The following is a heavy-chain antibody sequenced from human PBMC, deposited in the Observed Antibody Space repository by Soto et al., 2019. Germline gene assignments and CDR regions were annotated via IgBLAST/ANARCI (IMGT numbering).Heavy chain of an antibody. CDR1: GFTFDDYA. CDR2: ISWNSGSI. D-gene: IGHD2-2*01. CDR3: AKESLVVVPAAPLDYYYYYMDV. Sequence: PGGSLRLSCAASGFTFDDYAMHWVRQAPGKGLEWVSGISWNSGSIGYADSVKGRFTISRDNAKNSLYLQMNSLRAEDTALYYCAKESLVVVPAAPLDYYYYYMDVWGKGTTVTVSS. J-gene: IGHJ6*03. V-gene: IGHV3-9*01.